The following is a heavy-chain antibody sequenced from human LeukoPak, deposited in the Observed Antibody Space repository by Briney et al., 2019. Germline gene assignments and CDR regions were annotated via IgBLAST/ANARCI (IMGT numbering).Heavy chain of an antibody. CDR1: GFTVSSNY. CDR2: IYSGVST. Sequence: GGSLRLSCAASGFTVSSNYMSWVRQAPGKGLEWVSVIYSGVSTYYADSVKGRFTISRDNSKNTLYLQMNSLRAEDTAVYYCARVAPMVRGVIDYWGQGTLVTVSS. J-gene: IGHJ4*02. D-gene: IGHD3-10*01. V-gene: IGHV3-66*01. CDR3: ARVAPMVRGVIDY.